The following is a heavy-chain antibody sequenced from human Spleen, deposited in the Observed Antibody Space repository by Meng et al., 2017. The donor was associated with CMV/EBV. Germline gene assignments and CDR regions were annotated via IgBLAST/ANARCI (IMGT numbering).Heavy chain of an antibody. Sequence: GGSLRLSCAASGFTFSVFVINWVRQAPGKGLEWVSSVSSSSSFIYYADSVRGRFTISRDNAKDSVYLQMNNLRADDTAIYYCARGGRVGAFDIWGQGTLATVSS. CDR1: GFTFSVFV. J-gene: IGHJ3*02. CDR3: ARGGRVGAFDI. V-gene: IGHV3-21*01. D-gene: IGHD1-26*01. CDR2: VSSSSSFI.